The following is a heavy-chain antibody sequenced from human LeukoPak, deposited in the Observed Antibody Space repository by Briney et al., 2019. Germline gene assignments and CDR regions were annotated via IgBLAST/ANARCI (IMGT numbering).Heavy chain of an antibody. CDR2: IKQDGSDK. D-gene: IGHD6-13*01. J-gene: IGHJ4*02. V-gene: IGHV3-7*03. CDR1: GFTFSTSW. CDR3: AKDSGWFRFDY. Sequence: PGGSLRLSCAASGFTFSTSWMTWVRQAPGKGLEWVANIKQDGSDKYYMDSVKGRFTISRDNAKNSLYQQMNSLRAEDTAVYYCAKDSGWFRFDYWGQGTLVTVSS.